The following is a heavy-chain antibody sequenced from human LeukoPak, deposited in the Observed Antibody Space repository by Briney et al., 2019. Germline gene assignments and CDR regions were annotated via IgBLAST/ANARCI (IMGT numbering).Heavy chain of an antibody. D-gene: IGHD3-22*01. CDR1: GYTFTGYY. J-gene: IGHJ4*02. CDR2: INPNSGGT. Sequence: GASVTVSCKASGYTFTGYYMHWVRQAPGQGLEWMGWINPNSGGTNYAQKFQGRVTMTRDTSISTAYMELSRLRSDDTAVYYCARGYYYDSSGYSTLDYWGQGTLVTVSS. CDR3: ARGYYYDSSGYSTLDY. V-gene: IGHV1-2*02.